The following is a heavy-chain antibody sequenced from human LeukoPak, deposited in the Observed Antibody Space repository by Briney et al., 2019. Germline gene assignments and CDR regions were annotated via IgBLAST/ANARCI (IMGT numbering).Heavy chain of an antibody. CDR3: AKLVDTAGRPRQGFDY. D-gene: IGHD5-18*01. J-gene: IGHJ4*02. V-gene: IGHV3-74*01. CDR1: GFTFSSYW. CDR2: INSDGSST. Sequence: GGSLRLSCAASGFTFSSYWMHWVRQAPGKGLVWVSHINSDGSSTNYADSVKGRFTISRDNAKNTLYMQMNRLRAEDTAVYYCAKLVDTAGRPRQGFDYWGQGTLVTVSS.